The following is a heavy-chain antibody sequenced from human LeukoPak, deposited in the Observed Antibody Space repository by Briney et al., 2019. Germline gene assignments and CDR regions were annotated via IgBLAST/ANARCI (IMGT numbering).Heavy chain of an antibody. V-gene: IGHV1-2*06. D-gene: IGHD6-19*01. J-gene: IGHJ4*02. CDR2: INPNSGGT. CDR1: GYTLTGYY. Sequence: ASVKVSCKASGYTLTGYYMHWVRQAPGQGLEWMGRINPNSGGTNYAQKFQGRVTMTRDTSISTAYMELSRLRSDDTAVYYCARDSSGWDFDYWGQGTLVTVSS. CDR3: ARDSSGWDFDY.